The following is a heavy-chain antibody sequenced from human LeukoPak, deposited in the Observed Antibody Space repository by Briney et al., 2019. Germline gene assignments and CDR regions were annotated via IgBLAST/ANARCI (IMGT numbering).Heavy chain of an antibody. V-gene: IGHV4-59*01. Sequence: QPGGSLRLSCAASGFTFSSYSMNWIRQPPGKGLEWIGYIYYSGSTNYNPSLKSRVTISVDTSKNQFSLKLSSVTAADTAVYYCARVSSYGFPLDYWGQGTLVTVSS. CDR2: IYYSGST. D-gene: IGHD5-18*01. CDR1: GFTFSSYS. CDR3: ARVSSYGFPLDY. J-gene: IGHJ4*02.